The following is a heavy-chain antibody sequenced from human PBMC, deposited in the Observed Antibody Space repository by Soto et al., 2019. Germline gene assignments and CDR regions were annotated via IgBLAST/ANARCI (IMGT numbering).Heavy chain of an antibody. J-gene: IGHJ4*02. D-gene: IGHD3-10*01. CDR3: ARVNSATGSRHFDH. CDR2: ISATSTYI. Sequence: EVQLVESGGGLVKPGGSLRLTCAGSTFNFTSYSLNWVHQAPGKGLEWVSSISATSTYIFYADSVKVRFTISRDNAKNSVSLQMNSLRAEDKALYYCARVNSATGSRHFDHWGQGTLVTVSS. CDR1: TFNFTSYS. V-gene: IGHV3-21*01.